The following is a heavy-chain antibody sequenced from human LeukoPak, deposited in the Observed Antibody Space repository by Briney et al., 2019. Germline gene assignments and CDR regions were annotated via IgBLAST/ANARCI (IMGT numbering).Heavy chain of an antibody. CDR3: ARTITIFGALGYFDY. J-gene: IGHJ4*02. D-gene: IGHD3-3*01. CDR1: GASISSGAYS. CDR2: IYYSGNT. V-gene: IGHV4-31*03. Sequence: SETLSLTCTVSGASISSGAYSWSWVRQHPGKGLEWIAYIYYSGNTYYNPSLKRRVTITVDTSKNQFSLKLSSVTAADTAVYYCARTITIFGALGYFDYWGQGTLVTVSS.